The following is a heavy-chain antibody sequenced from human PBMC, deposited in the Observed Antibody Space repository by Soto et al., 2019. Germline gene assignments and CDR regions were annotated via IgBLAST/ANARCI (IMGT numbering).Heavy chain of an antibody. CDR1: GSTFTSNG. CDR2: ISTYNENM. D-gene: IGHD5-12*01. CDR3: AYVGGYSTCAYSFDL. J-gene: IGHJ4*02. V-gene: IGHV1-18*04. Sequence: QVHLVQSGPEMNKPGASVKVSCKVSGSTFTSNGIGWVRQAPGQGLEWMGWISTYNENMDSATQVQGRLTMTTDKSTITAYMELTNLKFDDTALYYCAYVGGYSTCAYSFDLWGQGTPVTVSS.